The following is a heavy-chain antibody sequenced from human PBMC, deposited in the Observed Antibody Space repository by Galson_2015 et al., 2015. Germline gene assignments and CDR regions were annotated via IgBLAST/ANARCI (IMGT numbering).Heavy chain of an antibody. CDR3: ARGSIAAANCWFDP. D-gene: IGHD6-13*01. CDR2: IYYSGST. CDR1: GGSISSGGYY. V-gene: IGHV4-31*03. J-gene: IGHJ5*02. Sequence: TMSLTCTVSGGSISSGGYYWRWISQHPGKGLEWIGYIYYSGSTYYNPSLKSRVTISVDTSKNQFSLKLSSVTAADTAVYYCARGSIAAANCWFDPWGQGTLVTVSS.